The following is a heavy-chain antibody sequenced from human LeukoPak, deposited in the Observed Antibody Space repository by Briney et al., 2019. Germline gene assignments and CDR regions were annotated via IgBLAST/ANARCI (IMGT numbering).Heavy chain of an antibody. CDR2: ISSSGSTI. CDR3: ARDSAQGSGKYYFDY. V-gene: IGHV3-48*03. D-gene: IGHD3-3*01. CDR1: GFTFSSYE. J-gene: IGHJ4*02. Sequence: GGSLRLSCAASGFTFSSYEMNWVRQAPGKGLEWVSYISSSGSTIYYADSVKGRFTISRDNAKNSLYLQMNSLRAEDTAVYYCARDSAQGSGKYYFDYWGQGTLVTVSS.